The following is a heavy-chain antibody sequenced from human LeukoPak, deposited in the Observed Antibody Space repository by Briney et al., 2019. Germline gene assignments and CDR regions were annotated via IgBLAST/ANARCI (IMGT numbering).Heavy chain of an antibody. J-gene: IGHJ5*02. D-gene: IGHD6-13*01. CDR2: INPNSGGT. CDR3: ARGIAAAGTNWFDP. V-gene: IGHV1-2*02. Sequence: ASVKVSCKASGYTFTGYYVHWVRQAHGQGLEWMGWINPNSGGTNYAQKFQGRVTMTRDTSISTAYMELSTLRSDDTAVYYCARGIAAAGTNWFDPWGQGTLVTVSS. CDR1: GYTFTGYY.